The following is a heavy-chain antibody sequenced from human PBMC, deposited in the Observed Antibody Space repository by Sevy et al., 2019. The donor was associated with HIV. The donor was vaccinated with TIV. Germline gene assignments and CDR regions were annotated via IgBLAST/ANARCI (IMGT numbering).Heavy chain of an antibody. CDR2: ITYSGVNT. CDR1: GFTFSTYA. V-gene: IGHV3-23*01. J-gene: IGHJ4*02. D-gene: IGHD3-10*01. Sequence: GGSLRLSCAASGFTFSTYAMTWGRQAPGKGLEWVSVITYSGVNTYYADSVKGRFTISRDNSKNKLYLQMNSLRAEDTAVYYCAKDRVSGTYYTGDFDYWGQGTLVTVSS. CDR3: AKDRVSGTYYTGDFDY.